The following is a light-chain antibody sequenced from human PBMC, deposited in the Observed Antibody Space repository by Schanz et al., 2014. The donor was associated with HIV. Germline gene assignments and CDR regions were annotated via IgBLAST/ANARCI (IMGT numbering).Light chain of an antibody. J-gene: IGKJ2*01. CDR2: GAS. CDR3: QQSYSTPYT. V-gene: IGKV3-15*01. Sequence: EIVMTQSPATLSVSPGERATLSCRASQSVSSNLAWYQQKPGQAPRLLIYGASTRATGIPARFSGSGSGTEFTLIISGLQPEDFATYYCQQSYSTPYTFGQGTKLEIK. CDR1: QSVSSN.